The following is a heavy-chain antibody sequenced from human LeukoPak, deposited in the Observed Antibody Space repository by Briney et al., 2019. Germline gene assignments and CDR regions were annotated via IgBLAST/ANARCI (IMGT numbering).Heavy chain of an antibody. CDR2: ISSSSSTI. CDR3: ARFYDFWSAGYFDY. V-gene: IGHV3-48*01. Sequence: GGSLRLSCAASGFTFSSYWMSWVRQAPGKGLEWVSYISSSSSTIYYADSVKGRFTISRDNAKNSLYLQMNSLRAEDTAVYYCARFYDFWSAGYFDYWGQGTLVTVSS. J-gene: IGHJ4*02. CDR1: GFTFSSYW. D-gene: IGHD3-3*01.